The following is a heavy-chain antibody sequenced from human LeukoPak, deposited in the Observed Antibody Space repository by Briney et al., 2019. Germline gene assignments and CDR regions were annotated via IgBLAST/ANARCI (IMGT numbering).Heavy chain of an antibody. D-gene: IGHD4-17*01. CDR2: ISSSSSYI. J-gene: IGHJ4*02. Sequence: GGSLRLSCAASGFTFSSYSMNWVRQAPGKGLEWVSSISSSSSYIYYADSVKGRFTISRDNAKNSLYLQMNSLRAEDTAVYYCARETYGDYVFDYWGQGTLVTVSS. CDR1: GFTFSSYS. V-gene: IGHV3-21*01. CDR3: ARETYGDYVFDY.